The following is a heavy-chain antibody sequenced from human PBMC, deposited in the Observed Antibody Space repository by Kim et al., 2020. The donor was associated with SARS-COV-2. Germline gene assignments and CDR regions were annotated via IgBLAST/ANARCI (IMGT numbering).Heavy chain of an antibody. Sequence: GGSLRLSCAASGFTFSNAWMSWVRQAPGKGLEWVGRIKSKTDGGTTDYAAPVKGRFTISRDDSKNTLYLQMNSLKTEDTAVYYCTTDHIQIILTGYYNHKRQNAFDIWGQGTMVTVSS. V-gene: IGHV3-15*01. CDR2: IKSKTDGGTT. CDR1: GFTFSNAW. CDR3: TTDHIQIILTGYYNHKRQNAFDI. J-gene: IGHJ3*02. D-gene: IGHD3-9*01.